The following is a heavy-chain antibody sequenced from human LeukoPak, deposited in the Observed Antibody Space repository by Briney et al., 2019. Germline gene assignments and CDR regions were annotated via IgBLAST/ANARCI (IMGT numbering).Heavy chain of an antibody. CDR2: IIPIFGTA. CDR1: GSTFSSYA. J-gene: IGHJ4*02. CDR3: AVGRTIFGVVICLDY. V-gene: IGHV1-69*05. D-gene: IGHD3-3*01. Sequence: SVKVSCKASGSTFSSYAISWVRQAPGQGLEWMGGIIPIFGTANYAQKFQGRVTITTDESTSTAYMELSSLRSEDTAVYYCAVGRTIFGVVICLDYWGQGTLVTVSS.